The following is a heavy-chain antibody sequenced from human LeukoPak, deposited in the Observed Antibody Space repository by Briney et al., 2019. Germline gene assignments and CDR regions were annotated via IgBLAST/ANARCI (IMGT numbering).Heavy chain of an antibody. J-gene: IGHJ4*02. Sequence: GRSLRLSCAASGFTFSSYGMHWVRQAPGKGLEWAAVISFDGSNEYYLDSVKGRFTISRDNAKITLYLQMNSLRAEDTAVYYCTRGGTTLDYWGQGTLVTVSS. V-gene: IGHV3-30*03. D-gene: IGHD1-7*01. CDR3: TRGGTTLDY. CDR2: ISFDGSNE. CDR1: GFTFSSYG.